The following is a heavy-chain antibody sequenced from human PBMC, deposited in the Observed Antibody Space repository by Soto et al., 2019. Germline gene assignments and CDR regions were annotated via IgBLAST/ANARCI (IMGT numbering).Heavy chain of an antibody. Sequence: PGESLKISCRGSGYSFTSYWIGWVRQMPGKGLEWMGIIYPGDSDTRYSPSFQGQVTISADKSISTAYLQWSSLKASDTAMYYCARHQPKRDFGVPSDAFDIWGQGTMVTVSS. J-gene: IGHJ3*02. CDR3: ARHQPKRDFGVPSDAFDI. CDR1: GYSFTSYW. D-gene: IGHD3-3*01. CDR2: IYPGDSDT. V-gene: IGHV5-51*01.